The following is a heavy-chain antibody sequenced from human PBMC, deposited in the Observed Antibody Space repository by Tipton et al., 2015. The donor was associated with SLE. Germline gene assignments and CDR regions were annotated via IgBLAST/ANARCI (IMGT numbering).Heavy chain of an antibody. V-gene: IGHV3-53*01. J-gene: IGHJ4*02. CDR2: IYTDGST. D-gene: IGHD5-12*01. Sequence: SLRLSCEASGFTVSSNYMSWVRQAPGKGLEWVSVIYTDGSTHSADSVKGRFTISVDTSTNRLSLQLSSVTAADTALYYCARLISAYDCNFDYWGQGTLVTVSS. CDR1: GFTVSSNY. CDR3: ARLISAYDCNFDY.